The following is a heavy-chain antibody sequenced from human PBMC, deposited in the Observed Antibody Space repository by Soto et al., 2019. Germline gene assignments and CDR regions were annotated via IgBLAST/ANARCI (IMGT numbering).Heavy chain of an antibody. CDR1: GFTFSSYA. J-gene: IGHJ4*02. D-gene: IGHD3-16*02. V-gene: IGHV3-30-3*01. Sequence: QVQLVESGGGVVQPGRSLRLSCAASGFTFSSYAMHWVHQAPGKGLEWVAVISYDGSNKYYADSVKGRFTISRDNSKNTLYLQMNSLRAEDTAVYYCARDPHGITFGGVIVFGYFDYWGQGTLVTVSS. CDR2: ISYDGSNK. CDR3: ARDPHGITFGGVIVFGYFDY.